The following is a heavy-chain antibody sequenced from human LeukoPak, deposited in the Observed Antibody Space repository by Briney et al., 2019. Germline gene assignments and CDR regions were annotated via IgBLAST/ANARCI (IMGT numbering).Heavy chain of an antibody. V-gene: IGHV3-23*01. Sequence: GGSLRLSCAASGFTFSSYAMSWVRQAPGKGLEWVSAISGSGGSTYYADSVKGRFTISRDNSKNTLYLQMNSLRAEDTAEYFCAKSSSFYYDSSGYYLLDCWGQGTLVTVST. CDR1: GFTFSSYA. J-gene: IGHJ4*02. CDR2: ISGSGGST. D-gene: IGHD3-22*01. CDR3: AKSSSFYYDSSGYYLLDC.